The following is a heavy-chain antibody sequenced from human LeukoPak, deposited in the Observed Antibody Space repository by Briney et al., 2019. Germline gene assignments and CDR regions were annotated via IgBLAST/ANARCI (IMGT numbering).Heavy chain of an antibody. D-gene: IGHD2-2*01. CDR2: ISGSGGST. CDR1: GFTFSSYA. V-gene: IGHV3-23*01. CDR3: AKDRGSTSCYFDY. J-gene: IGHJ4*02. Sequence: GGSLRLSCAASGFTFSSYAMSWVRQAPGEGLEWVSAISGSGGSTYYADSVKGRFTISRDNSKNTLYLQMNSLRAEDTAVYYCAKDRGSTSCYFDYWGQGTLVTVSS.